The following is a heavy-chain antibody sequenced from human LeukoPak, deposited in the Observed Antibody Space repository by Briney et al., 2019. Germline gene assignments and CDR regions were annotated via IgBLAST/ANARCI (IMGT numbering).Heavy chain of an antibody. Sequence: SETLSLTCTVSVGSLSSYYGSWLRQPAGKGLEGIGRIYTSGSTNYNPPLKSPVTMSVDTSKNQFALKLSSVTAADTAGYYCARDRGNYQLLHGHAFDIWGQGTMVTVSS. J-gene: IGHJ3*02. CDR1: VGSLSSYY. D-gene: IGHD2-2*01. CDR2: IYTSGST. CDR3: ARDRGNYQLLHGHAFDI. V-gene: IGHV4-4*07.